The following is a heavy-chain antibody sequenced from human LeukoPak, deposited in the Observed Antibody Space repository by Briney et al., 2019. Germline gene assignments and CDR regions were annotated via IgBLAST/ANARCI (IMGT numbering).Heavy chain of an antibody. CDR2: ISYSGSI. J-gene: IGHJ4*02. CDR1: GGSISNYY. D-gene: IGHD4-11*01. CDR3: ARDTAYTDY. V-gene: IGHV4-59*01. Sequence: SETLSLTCTASGGSISNYYWSWIRQPPGKGLEWVGYISYSGSISYNPSLQSLVTITVDTTKNEFSLKLSSVTAADTAVYYCARDTAYTDYWGQGALVTVSS.